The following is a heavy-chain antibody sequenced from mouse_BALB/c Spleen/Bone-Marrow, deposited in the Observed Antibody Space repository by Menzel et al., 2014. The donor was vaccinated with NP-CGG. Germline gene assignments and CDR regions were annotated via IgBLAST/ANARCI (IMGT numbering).Heavy chain of an antibody. CDR1: GYTFTDYY. J-gene: IGHJ4*01. Sequence: VQLQQPGPDLVKPGASVKMSCKASGYTFTDYYMKWVKQSHGKRLEWIGDINPNNGNTFYNQKFKGKASLTVDKSSTTAYMQPNSLTSEDSAVYYCARSRAMDYWGQGTSVTVSS. CDR2: INPNNGNT. V-gene: IGHV1-26*01. CDR3: ARSRAMDY.